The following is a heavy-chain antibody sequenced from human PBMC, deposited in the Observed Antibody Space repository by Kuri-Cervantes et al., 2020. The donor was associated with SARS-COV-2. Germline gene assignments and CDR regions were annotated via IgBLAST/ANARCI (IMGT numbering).Heavy chain of an antibody. CDR1: GGSISSNSRY. V-gene: IGHV4-39*01. D-gene: IGHD7-27*01. CDR2: IYFTGST. Sequence: GSLRLSCAVSGGSISSNSRYWGWIRQLPDKGLEWIGTIYFTGSTYYNPSLRSRVTISIDTSKDRFSLKLNSVTATDAAVYYCARRSWAYYFDFWGQGSLVTVSS. J-gene: IGHJ4*01. CDR3: ARRSWAYYFDF.